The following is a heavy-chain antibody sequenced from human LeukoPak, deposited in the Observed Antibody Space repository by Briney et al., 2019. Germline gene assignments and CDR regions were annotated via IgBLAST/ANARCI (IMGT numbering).Heavy chain of an antibody. J-gene: IGHJ4*02. D-gene: IGHD3-10*01. Sequence: PGGSLRLSCAASGFNFRAYGMHWVRQAPGPGQEYVAAISADGGTTWHSNSVNGRFTISRDTSKNTLYLQMGRLKTEDTALYYCARGRGGPPFDYWGQGILVTVSS. CDR1: GFNFRAYG. V-gene: IGHV3-64*01. CDR3: ARGRGGPPFDY. CDR2: ISADGGTT.